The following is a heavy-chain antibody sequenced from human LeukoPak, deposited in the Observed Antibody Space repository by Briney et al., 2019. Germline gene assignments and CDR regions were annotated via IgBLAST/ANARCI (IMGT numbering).Heavy chain of an antibody. J-gene: IGHJ4*02. Sequence: GESLKXSCKGSGYSFTSYWIGWVRQMPGKGLEWMGIIYPGDSETRYSPSFQGQVTISADKSISTAYLQWSSLKASDTAMHYCARTGPGGGSYYDYWGQGTLVTVSS. D-gene: IGHD3-10*01. V-gene: IGHV5-51*01. CDR2: IYPGDSET. CDR1: GYSFTSYW. CDR3: ARTGPGGGSYYDY.